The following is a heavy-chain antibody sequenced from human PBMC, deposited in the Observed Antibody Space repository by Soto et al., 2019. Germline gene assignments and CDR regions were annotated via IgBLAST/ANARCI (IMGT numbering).Heavy chain of an antibody. J-gene: IGHJ4*02. Sequence: ASVKVSCTASGYTFTSYYMHWVRQAPGQGLEWMGIINPSGGSTSYAQKFQGRVTMTRDTSTSTVYMELSSLRSEDTAVYYCARYAGAYYDLWSGYSNYFDYWGKGTLVNVS. CDR2: INPSGGST. V-gene: IGHV1-46*01. D-gene: IGHD3-3*01. CDR3: ARYAGAYYDLWSGYSNYFDY. CDR1: GYTFTSYY.